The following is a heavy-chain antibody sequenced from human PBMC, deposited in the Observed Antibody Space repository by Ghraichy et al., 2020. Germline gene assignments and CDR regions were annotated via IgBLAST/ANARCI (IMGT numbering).Heavy chain of an antibody. Sequence: SETLSLTCTVSGGFISDYHWSWIWEPPGKGLEWIGDIYYTKTNYNPALKSRVTISVDTSKNQFSLRLSSVTAADTAIYYCARSEFGYNAGYFFYYMDVWGKGTTVTVSS. CDR2: IYYTKT. CDR1: GGFISDYH. CDR3: ARSEFGYNAGYFFYYMDV. J-gene: IGHJ6*03. D-gene: IGHD1-14*01. V-gene: IGHV4-59*01.